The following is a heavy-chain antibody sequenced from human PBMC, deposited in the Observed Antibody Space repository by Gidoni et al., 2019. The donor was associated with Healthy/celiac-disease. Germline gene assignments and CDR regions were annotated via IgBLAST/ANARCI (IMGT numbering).Heavy chain of an antibody. Sequence: EVQLVESGGGLVKPGGSLRLSCAASGFTFSNAWMSWVRQAPGKGLEWVGRIKSKTDGGTTDYAAPVKGRFTISRDDSKNTLYLQMNSLKTEDTAVYYCTTHKGWLVRYYYYYGMDVWGQGTTVTVSS. J-gene: IGHJ6*02. D-gene: IGHD6-19*01. CDR1: GFTFSNAW. CDR2: IKSKTDGGTT. CDR3: TTHKGWLVRYYYYYGMDV. V-gene: IGHV3-15*01.